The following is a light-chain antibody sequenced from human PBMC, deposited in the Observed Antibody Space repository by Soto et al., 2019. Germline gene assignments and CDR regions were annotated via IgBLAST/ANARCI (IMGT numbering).Light chain of an antibody. V-gene: IGKV1-5*01. J-gene: IGKJ1*01. CDR3: QQYNSYPWT. CDR2: DAS. CDR1: QSLSGW. Sequence: DIQMTQSPATLSASVGDRVPITCRASQSLSGWLAWYQQKPGKAPKLLIYDASSLESGVPSRFSGSGSGTEFALTISSLQPDDFATYYCQQYNSYPWTFGQGTKVEIK.